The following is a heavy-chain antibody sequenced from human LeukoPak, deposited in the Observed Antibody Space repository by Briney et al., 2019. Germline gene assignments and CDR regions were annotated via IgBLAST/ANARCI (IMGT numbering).Heavy chain of an antibody. Sequence: SVKVSCKAAGGTFSSYAISWVRQAPGQGVEWMGGIIPTFGTAKYAQKFQGRVTITADELTRTAYMELSSLRSEDTAVYYCARAPSLVVTASPWLGWFDPWGQGTLVTVSS. CDR1: GGTFSSYA. D-gene: IGHD2-21*02. CDR2: IIPTFGTA. CDR3: ARAPSLVVTASPWLGWFDP. V-gene: IGHV1-69*13. J-gene: IGHJ5*02.